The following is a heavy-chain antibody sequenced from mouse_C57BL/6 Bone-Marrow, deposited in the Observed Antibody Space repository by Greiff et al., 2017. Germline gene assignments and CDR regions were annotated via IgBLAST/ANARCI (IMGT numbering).Heavy chain of an antibody. CDR1: GFTFSDAW. Sequence: EVHLVESGGGLVQPGGSMKLSCAASGFTFSDAWMDWVRQSPEKGLEWVAEIRNKANNHATYYAESVKGRFTISRDDSKSSVYLQMNSLRAEDTGIYYCTLYYSNSYWYFDVWGTGTTVTVSS. CDR3: TLYYSNSYWYFDV. D-gene: IGHD2-5*01. CDR2: IRNKANNHAT. V-gene: IGHV6-6*01. J-gene: IGHJ1*03.